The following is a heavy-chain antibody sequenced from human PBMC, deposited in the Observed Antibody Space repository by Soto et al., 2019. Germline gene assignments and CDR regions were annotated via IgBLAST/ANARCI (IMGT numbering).Heavy chain of an antibody. Sequence: QVQLQQWGAGLLKPSETLSLTCAVYGGSFSGYYWSWIRQPPGKGLEWIGEINHSGSTNYNPSLKSRVTISVDTSKNQFSLKLSSVTAADTAVYYCARKDVLYYDFWSGSLNWFDPWGQGTLVTVSS. CDR2: INHSGST. CDR3: ARKDVLYYDFWSGSLNWFDP. J-gene: IGHJ5*02. CDR1: GGSFSGYY. D-gene: IGHD3-3*01. V-gene: IGHV4-34*01.